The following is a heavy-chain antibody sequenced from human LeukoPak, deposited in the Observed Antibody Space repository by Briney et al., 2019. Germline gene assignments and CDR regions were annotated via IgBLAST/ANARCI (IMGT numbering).Heavy chain of an antibody. CDR2: MYTGGTT. CDR1: RLPVSGTH. Sequence: PGGSLRLSCAASRLPVSGTHMTWVRQAPQKGLEWVSAMYTGGTTYYADSVTGRFTVSRDTSRTTLFLHMNNLRAEDTAVYYCAKDEATSGGGLASWGQGTLVIVSS. J-gene: IGHJ5*01. V-gene: IGHV3-53*01. CDR3: AKDEATSGGGLAS. D-gene: IGHD3-16*01.